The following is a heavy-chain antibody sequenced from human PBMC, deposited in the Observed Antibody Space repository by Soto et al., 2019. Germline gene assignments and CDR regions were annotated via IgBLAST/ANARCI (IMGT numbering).Heavy chain of an antibody. Sequence: QLQLQESGPGLVKPSETLSLTCTVSGGSISSRGYYWGWIRQPPGKGLEWIGTIYYSGSTYYNPSIKSRVTISVDTSKNPFSLKLSSVTAADTAVYYCATINWFDPWGHGTLVTVSS. CDR1: GGSISSRGYY. CDR2: IYYSGST. J-gene: IGHJ5*02. V-gene: IGHV4-39*01. CDR3: ATINWFDP.